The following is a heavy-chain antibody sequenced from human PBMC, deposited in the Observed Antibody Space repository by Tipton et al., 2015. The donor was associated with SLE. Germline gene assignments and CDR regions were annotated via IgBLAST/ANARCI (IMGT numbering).Heavy chain of an antibody. CDR3: ARSLLSGYYYGMDV. V-gene: IGHV3-30*04. J-gene: IGHJ6*02. Sequence: SLRLSCAASGFSFSNYAMHWVRQAPGKGLEWVAVISYDGSNKYYADSVKGRFTTSRDNSKNTLYLQMNSLRAEDTAVYYCARSLLSGYYYGMDVWGQGTTVTVSS. CDR2: ISYDGSNK. CDR1: GFSFSNYA. D-gene: IGHD2-15*01.